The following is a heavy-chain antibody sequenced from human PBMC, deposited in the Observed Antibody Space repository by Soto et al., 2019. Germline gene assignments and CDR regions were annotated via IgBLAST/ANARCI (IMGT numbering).Heavy chain of an antibody. Sequence: PSETLSLTCTVSGGSISSGGYYWSWIRQHPGKGLEWIGYIYYSGSTYYNPSLKSRVTISVDTSKNQFSLKLSSVTAADTAVYYCARVPGSDYYDSSGYFGVAFDIWGQGTMVTVSS. V-gene: IGHV4-31*03. D-gene: IGHD3-22*01. CDR1: GGSISSGGYY. CDR3: ARVPGSDYYDSSGYFGVAFDI. J-gene: IGHJ3*02. CDR2: IYYSGST.